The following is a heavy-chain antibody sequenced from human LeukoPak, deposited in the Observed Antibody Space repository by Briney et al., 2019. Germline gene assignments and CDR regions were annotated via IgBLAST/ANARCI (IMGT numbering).Heavy chain of an antibody. J-gene: IGHJ4*02. Sequence: GGSLRLSCAASGFTLSSYDMSWVRQAPGKGLAWVSAISGRGGRTYYADPVKGRFTISRDNSKNTLYLQMNSLRAEDTAVYYCAKEWRVQLWFIDYWGQGTLVTVSS. V-gene: IGHV3-23*01. CDR1: GFTLSSYD. D-gene: IGHD5-18*01. CDR3: AKEWRVQLWFIDY. CDR2: ISGRGGRT.